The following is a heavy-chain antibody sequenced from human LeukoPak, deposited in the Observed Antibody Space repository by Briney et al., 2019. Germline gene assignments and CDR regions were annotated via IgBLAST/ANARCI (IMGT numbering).Heavy chain of an antibody. CDR1: GGTFSSYA. CDR2: IIPIFGTA. D-gene: IGHD2-2*01. Sequence: SVKVSCKASGGTFSSYAISWVRQAPGQGLEWMGGIIPIFGTANYAQRFQGRVTITADESTSTAYMELSSLRSEDTAVYYCARGSPPAAIRGSPSWFDPWGQGTLVTVSS. J-gene: IGHJ5*02. CDR3: ARGSPPAAIRGSPSWFDP. V-gene: IGHV1-69*13.